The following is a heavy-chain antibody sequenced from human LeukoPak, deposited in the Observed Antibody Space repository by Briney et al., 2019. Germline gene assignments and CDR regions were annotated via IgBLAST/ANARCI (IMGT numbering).Heavy chain of an antibody. CDR1: GYSIGIGYY. CDR3: ARVRGVELDY. D-gene: IGHD3-10*01. J-gene: IGHJ4*02. CDR2: IYHSGAT. Sequence: SETLSLTCTVSGYSIGIGYYWGWIRQTPGKGLEWIGSIYHSGATYYNPSLKSRVTMSVDTSKNQFSLKLSSVTAADTAVYYCARVRGVELDYWGQGTLVTVSS. V-gene: IGHV4-38-2*02.